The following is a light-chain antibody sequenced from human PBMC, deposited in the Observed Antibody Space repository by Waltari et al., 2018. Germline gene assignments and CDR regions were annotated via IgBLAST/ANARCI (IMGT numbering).Light chain of an antibody. CDR1: QSVSRA. V-gene: IGKV3-20*01. Sequence: PSCRASQSVSRALAWYQQKPGQAPRLLIYGASTRATGIPDRFSGSGSGTDFSLTISRLEPDDFAVYYCQHYLRLPVTFGQGTTVEI. J-gene: IGKJ1*01. CDR3: QHYLRLPVT. CDR2: GAS.